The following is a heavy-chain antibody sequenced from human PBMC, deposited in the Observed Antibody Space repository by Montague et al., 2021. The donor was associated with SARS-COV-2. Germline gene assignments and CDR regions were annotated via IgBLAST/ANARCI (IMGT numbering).Heavy chain of an antibody. Sequence: SLRLSCAASGFTFSSYSMNWVRQAPGKGLEWVSSISSSSSYIYYADSVKGRFTISRDNAKNSLYLQMNSLRADDTAVYYCARELDNGYDFAYWGQGTLVSVSS. J-gene: IGHJ4*02. D-gene: IGHD5-12*01. CDR2: ISSSSSYI. CDR3: ARELDNGYDFAY. V-gene: IGHV3-21*01. CDR1: GFTFSSYS.